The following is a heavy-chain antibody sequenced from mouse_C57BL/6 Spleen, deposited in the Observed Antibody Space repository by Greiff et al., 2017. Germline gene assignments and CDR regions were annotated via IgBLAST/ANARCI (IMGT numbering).Heavy chain of an antibody. D-gene: IGHD1-1*01. Sequence: QVHVKQSGAELVKPGASVKISCKASGYAFSSYWMNWVKQRPGKGLEWIGQIYPGDGDTNYNGKFKGKATLTADKSSSTAYMQLSSLTSEDSAVYFCARPPYYYGSSHFAYWGQGTLVTVSA. V-gene: IGHV1-80*01. J-gene: IGHJ3*01. CDR1: GYAFSSYW. CDR2: IYPGDGDT. CDR3: ARPPYYYGSSHFAY.